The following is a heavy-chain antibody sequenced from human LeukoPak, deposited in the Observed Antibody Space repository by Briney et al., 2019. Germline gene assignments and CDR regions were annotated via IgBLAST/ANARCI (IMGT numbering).Heavy chain of an antibody. V-gene: IGHV3-9*01. CDR1: GFTFDDYA. CDR3: AKEALSYGDPDFFGMDV. CDR2: ISWNSGSI. Sequence: PGGSLRLSCAASGFTFDDYAMHWVRQAPGKGLEWVSGISWNSGSIGYADSVKGRFTISRDNAKNSLYLQMNSPRAEDTAVYFCAKEALSYGDPDFFGMDVWGQGTTVTVSS. J-gene: IGHJ6*02. D-gene: IGHD4-17*01.